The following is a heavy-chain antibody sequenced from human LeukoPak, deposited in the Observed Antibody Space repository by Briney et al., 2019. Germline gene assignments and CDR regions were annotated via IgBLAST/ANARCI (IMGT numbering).Heavy chain of an antibody. Sequence: SETLSLTCAVYGGSFSGYYWSWIRQPPGKGLEWIGYIDYSGSTNYNPSLKSPVTISVDMSKNQFSLRLSSVTAADTAVYYCARLCGVVGPTQRVDYWGQGALVTVSS. CDR1: GGSFSGYY. CDR2: IDYSGST. J-gene: IGHJ4*02. V-gene: IGHV4-59*12. D-gene: IGHD1-26*01. CDR3: ARLCGVVGPTQRVDY.